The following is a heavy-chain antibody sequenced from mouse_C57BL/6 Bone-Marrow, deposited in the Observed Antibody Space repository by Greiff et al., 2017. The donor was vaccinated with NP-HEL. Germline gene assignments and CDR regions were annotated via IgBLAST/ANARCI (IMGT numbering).Heavy chain of an antibody. CDR1: GYTFTSYN. D-gene: IGHD2-10*01. V-gene: IGHV1-12*01. CDR2: IYPGNGDT. CDR3: ARSPYYGNYYYFDY. Sequence: QVQLQQSGAELVRPGASVKMSCKASGYTFTSYNMHWVKQTPRQGLEWIGAIYPGNGDTSYNQKFKGKATLTVDKSSSTAYMQLSSLTSEDSAVYYCARSPYYGNYYYFDYWGQGTTLTVSS. J-gene: IGHJ2*01.